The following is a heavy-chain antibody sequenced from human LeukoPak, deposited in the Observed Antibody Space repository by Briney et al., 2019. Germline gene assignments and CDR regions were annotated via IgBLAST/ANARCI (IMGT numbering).Heavy chain of an antibody. D-gene: IGHD6-13*01. J-gene: IGHJ4*02. CDR1: GFTFSSYS. V-gene: IGHV3-21*04. CDR2: ISSSSSYI. Sequence: GGSLRLSCAASGFTFSSYSMNWVRQAPGKGLEWVSSISSSSSYIYYADSVKGRFTISRDNAKNSLYLQMNSLRAEDTAVYYCARGHVHSSSWNYYFDYWGQGTLVTVSS. CDR3: ARGHVHSSSWNYYFDY.